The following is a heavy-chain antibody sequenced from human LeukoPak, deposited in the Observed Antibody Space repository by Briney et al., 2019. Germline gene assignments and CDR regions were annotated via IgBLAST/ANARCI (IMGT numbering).Heavy chain of an antibody. CDR2: IYYSGST. Sequence: SETLSLTCTVSGGSISSGDYYWSWIRQPRGKGLEWIGYIYYSGSTYYNPSLKGRVTISVDTSKNQFSLKLSSVTAADTALYYCAREDGGPFDYSGQGTLVTVSS. D-gene: IGHD4-23*01. V-gene: IGHV4-30-4*08. CDR3: AREDGGPFDY. CDR1: GGSISSGDYY. J-gene: IGHJ4*02.